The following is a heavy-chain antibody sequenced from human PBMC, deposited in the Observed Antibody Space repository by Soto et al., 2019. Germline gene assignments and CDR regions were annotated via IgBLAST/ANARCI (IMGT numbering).Heavy chain of an antibody. J-gene: IGHJ4*02. D-gene: IGHD6-19*01. CDR2: ISYDGSNK. CDR1: GFTFSSYA. V-gene: IGHV3-30-3*01. CDR3: ARETIAVAGHFDY. Sequence: QEQLVESGGGVVQPGRSLRLSCAASGFTFSSYAMHWVRQAPGKGLEWVAVISYDGSNKYYADSVKGRFTISRDNSKNTLYLQMNSLRAEDTAVYYCARETIAVAGHFDYWGQGTLVTVSS.